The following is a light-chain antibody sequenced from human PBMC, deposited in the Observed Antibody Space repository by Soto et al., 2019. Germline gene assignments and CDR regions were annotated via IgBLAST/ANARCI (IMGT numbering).Light chain of an antibody. J-gene: IGLJ7*01. CDR2: SSN. CDR1: DSNIGSPA. Sequence: QSVLTQPPSVSATPGQGVILSCSGGDSNIGSPAANWYQQLPGTAPRLLIYSSNQRPSGVPDRISGSKSGTSASLAISGLQSEDEADYYCAAWDDDLHVWLFGGGTQLTVL. CDR3: AAWDDDLHVWL. V-gene: IGLV1-44*01.